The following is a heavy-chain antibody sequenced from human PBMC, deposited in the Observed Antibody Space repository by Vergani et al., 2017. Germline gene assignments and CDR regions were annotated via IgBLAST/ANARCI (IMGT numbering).Heavy chain of an antibody. Sequence: EVQLVESGGGLVQPGRSLRLSCAASGFTFDDYAMHWVRQAPGKGLEWVSGISWNSGSIGYADSVKGRFTISRDNAKNSLYLQMNSLRAEDTAVYYCARDELELRSGRVSFDYWGQGTLVTVSS. CDR2: ISWNSGSI. V-gene: IGHV3-9*01. CDR3: ARDELELRSGRVSFDY. D-gene: IGHD1-7*01. CDR1: GFTFDDYA. J-gene: IGHJ4*02.